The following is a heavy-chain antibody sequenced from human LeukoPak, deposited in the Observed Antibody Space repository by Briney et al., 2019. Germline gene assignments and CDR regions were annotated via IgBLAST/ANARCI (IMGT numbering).Heavy chain of an antibody. V-gene: IGHV3-23*01. CDR1: GFTFSNYA. J-gene: IGHJ4*02. CDR3: TKGGHGDY. CDR2: LSGDGSNT. D-gene: IGHD2-21*02. Sequence: GGSLRLSCAASGFTFSNYAMSWVRQAPGKGLEWVSTLSGDGSNTYYADSVKGRFTISRDTSKNTLFLQMNSLRADDTAIYYCTKGGHGDYWGQGTMVTVSS.